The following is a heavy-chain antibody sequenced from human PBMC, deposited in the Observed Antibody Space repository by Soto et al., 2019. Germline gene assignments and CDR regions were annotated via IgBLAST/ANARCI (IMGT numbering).Heavy chain of an antibody. CDR3: ARDRGNRWLQIGYFDY. V-gene: IGHV1-69*12. CDR1: GGTFSSYA. CDR2: IIPIFGTA. D-gene: IGHD5-12*01. J-gene: IGHJ4*02. Sequence: QVQLVQSGAEVKKPGSSVKVSCKASGGTFSSYAISWVRQAPGQGLEWMGGIIPIFGTANYAQKFQGRVTITADESTSTADMELSSLRSEDTAVYYCARDRGNRWLQIGYFDYWGQGTLVTVSS.